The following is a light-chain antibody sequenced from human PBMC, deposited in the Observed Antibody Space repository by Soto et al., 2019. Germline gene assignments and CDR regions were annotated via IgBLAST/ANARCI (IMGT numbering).Light chain of an antibody. V-gene: IGKV3-11*01. CDR3: QQRISWPLT. J-gene: IGKJ4*01. Sequence: EIVLTQSPATLSLSPGEGATLSCRASQSVNNFLAWYQQRPGQAPRLLIYDASNRATGVPARFSGSGSGTDFTLTISSLEPEDFTIYYCQQRISWPLTFGGGTKVEVK. CDR1: QSVNNF. CDR2: DAS.